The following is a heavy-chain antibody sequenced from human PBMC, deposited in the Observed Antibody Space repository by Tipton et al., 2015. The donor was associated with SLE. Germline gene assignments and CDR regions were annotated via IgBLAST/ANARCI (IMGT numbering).Heavy chain of an antibody. Sequence: GSLRLSCAASGFTFSSYWMHWVRQAPGKGLVWVSRINSDGSSTSYADSVKGRFTISRDNAKNTLYLQMNSLRAEDTAVYYCARDPENGIIAAAGYYFDYWGQGTLVTVSS. V-gene: IGHV3-74*01. CDR3: ARDPENGIIAAAGYYFDY. CDR1: GFTFSSYW. D-gene: IGHD6-13*01. CDR2: INSDGSST. J-gene: IGHJ4*02.